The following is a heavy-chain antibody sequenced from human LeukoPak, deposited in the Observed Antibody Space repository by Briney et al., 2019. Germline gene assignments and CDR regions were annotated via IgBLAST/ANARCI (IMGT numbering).Heavy chain of an antibody. D-gene: IGHD6-13*01. Sequence: GGSLRLSCAASGFTFSNAWMSWVRQAPGKGLEWVGRIKSKTDGGTTDYAAPVKGRFTISRDDSKSIAYLQMNSLKTEDTAVYYCTGLPNSSWSTGVDYWGQGTLVTVSS. V-gene: IGHV3-15*01. CDR3: TGLPNSSWSTGVDY. CDR2: IKSKTDGGTT. CDR1: GFTFSNAW. J-gene: IGHJ4*02.